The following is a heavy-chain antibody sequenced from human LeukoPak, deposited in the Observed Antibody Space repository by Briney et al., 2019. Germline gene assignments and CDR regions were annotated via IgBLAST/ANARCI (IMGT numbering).Heavy chain of an antibody. CDR3: MSCYYDSSGNFDY. CDR2: ISSSSSYI. Sequence: GGSLRLSCAASGFTFSSYSMNWVRQAPGKGLEWVSSISSSSSYIYYADSVKGRFTISRDNAKNSLYLQMNSLRAADTAVYYCMSCYYDSSGNFDYWGEGTLVSVSS. D-gene: IGHD3-22*01. V-gene: IGHV3-21*01. J-gene: IGHJ4*02. CDR1: GFTFSSYS.